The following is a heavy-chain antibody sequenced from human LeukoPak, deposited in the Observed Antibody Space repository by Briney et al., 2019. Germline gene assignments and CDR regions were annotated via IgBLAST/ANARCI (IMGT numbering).Heavy chain of an antibody. V-gene: IGHV4-59*01. D-gene: IGHD6-13*01. CDR2: SYYSGST. CDR3: ARFIRLSGTRNWFDP. J-gene: IGHJ5*02. Sequence: SETLSLTCTVSGVSISSYYWSWIRQPPGKGLEWIGYSYYSGSTNYNPSLKSRVTISVDTSKNQFSLKLSSVTAADTAVYYCARFIRLSGTRNWFDPWGQGTLVTVSS. CDR1: GVSISSYY.